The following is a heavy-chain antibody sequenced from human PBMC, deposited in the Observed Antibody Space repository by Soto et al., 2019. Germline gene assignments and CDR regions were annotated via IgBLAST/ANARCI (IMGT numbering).Heavy chain of an antibody. V-gene: IGHV3-33*01. CDR2: MWYDESKK. Sequence: QVQLVESGGGVVQPGRSLRLSCAASGISFSKHGMHWVRQAPGKGLEWVAVMWYDESKKYNEDSVKGRITISRDDSKNTVYLQMNSLRADDTAVYYCARGNWKDAYFDYWGQGTLVTVSS. J-gene: IGHJ4*02. CDR3: ARGNWKDAYFDY. D-gene: IGHD1-1*01. CDR1: GISFSKHG.